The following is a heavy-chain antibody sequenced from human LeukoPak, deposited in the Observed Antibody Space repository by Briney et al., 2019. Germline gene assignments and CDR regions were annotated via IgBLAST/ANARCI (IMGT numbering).Heavy chain of an antibody. D-gene: IGHD3-22*01. Sequence: GGSLRLSCAASGFTFRSYGMHWVRQAPGKGLEWVAHISYNGGNKDYADSVRGRFTISRDDSESTLYLQMNSLTTEDTAVYYCARRYYSDSSGYSFDYWGQGTLVAVSS. CDR2: ISYNGGNK. CDR3: ARRYYSDSSGYSFDY. V-gene: IGHV3-30*19. CDR1: GFTFRSYG. J-gene: IGHJ4*02.